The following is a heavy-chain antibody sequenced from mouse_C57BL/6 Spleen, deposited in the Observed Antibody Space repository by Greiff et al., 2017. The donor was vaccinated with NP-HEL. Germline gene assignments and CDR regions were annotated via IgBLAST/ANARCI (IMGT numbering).Heavy chain of an antibody. Sequence: EVMLVESGGGLVKPGGSLKLSCAASGFTFSDYGMHWVRQAPEKGLEWVAYISSGSSTIYYADTVKGRFTISRDNAKNTLFLQMTSLRSEDTAMYYCATPYYSNYVFAYWGQGTLVTVSA. CDR1: GFTFSDYG. J-gene: IGHJ3*01. CDR3: ATPYYSNYVFAY. CDR2: ISSGSSTI. V-gene: IGHV5-17*01. D-gene: IGHD2-5*01.